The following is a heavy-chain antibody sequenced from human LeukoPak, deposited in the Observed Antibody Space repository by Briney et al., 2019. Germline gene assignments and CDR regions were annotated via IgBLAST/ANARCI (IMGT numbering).Heavy chain of an antibody. V-gene: IGHV3-53*01. CDR1: GFTVSSNY. CDR2: IYKNAIT. D-gene: IGHD3-10*01. CDR3: ARSLRIRGVPDYMDV. Sequence: PGGSLRLSCAASGFTVSSNYMTWVRQAPGKGLEWVSVIYKNAITYYADTVKGRFTISIDNSKNMLYLQMNSLGAEDTAVYYCARSLRIRGVPDYMDVWGKGTTVTISS. J-gene: IGHJ6*03.